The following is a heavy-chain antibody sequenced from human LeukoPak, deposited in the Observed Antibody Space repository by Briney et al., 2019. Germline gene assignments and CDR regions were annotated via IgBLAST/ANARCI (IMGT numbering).Heavy chain of an antibody. J-gene: IGHJ4*02. CDR2: ISGSGGST. D-gene: IGHD1-26*01. CDR1: GFTFSSYA. CDR3: AKELLGAGWELLRLGYYFDY. Sequence: GGSLRLSCAASGFTFSSYAMSWVRQAPGKGLEWVSAISGSGGSTYYADSVKGRFTISRDNYKNTLYLQMNSLRAEDTAVYYCAKELLGAGWELLRLGYYFDYWGQGTLSPSPQ. V-gene: IGHV3-23*01.